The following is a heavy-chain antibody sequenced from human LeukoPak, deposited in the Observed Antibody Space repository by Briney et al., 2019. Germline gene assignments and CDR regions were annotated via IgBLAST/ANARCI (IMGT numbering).Heavy chain of an antibody. CDR3: ARDKVSSSSEPFDY. J-gene: IGHJ4*02. Sequence: GGSLRLSCAASGFTFSSYGMHWVRQAPGKGLEWVAVISYDGSNKYYADFVKGRFTISRDNSKNSLYLQMNSLRAEDTAVYYCARDKVSSSSEPFDYWGQGTLVTVSS. D-gene: IGHD6-6*01. CDR2: ISYDGSNK. V-gene: IGHV3-30*03. CDR1: GFTFSSYG.